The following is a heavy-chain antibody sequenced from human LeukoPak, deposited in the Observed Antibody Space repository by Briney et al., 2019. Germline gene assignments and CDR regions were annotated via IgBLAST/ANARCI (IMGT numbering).Heavy chain of an antibody. Sequence: ASVKVSCKASGYTFTSYYMHWVRQAPGQGLEWMGIINPSGGSTGYAQKFQGRVTMTRDTSTSTVYMELSSLRSEDTAVYYCARDRGGYYAFDIWGQGTMVTVSS. J-gene: IGHJ3*02. V-gene: IGHV1-46*01. CDR2: INPSGGST. CDR1: GYTFTSYY. D-gene: IGHD1-26*01. CDR3: ARDRGGYYAFDI.